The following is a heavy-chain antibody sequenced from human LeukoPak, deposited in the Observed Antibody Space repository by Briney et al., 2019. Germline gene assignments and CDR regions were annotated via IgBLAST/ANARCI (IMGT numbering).Heavy chain of an antibody. V-gene: IGHV4-59*01. D-gene: IGHD4-23*01. CDR1: GGSISSYY. CDR3: ARFTVVDAFDI. Sequence: SETLSLTCTVSGGSISSYYWSWIRQPPGKGLEWIGYIYYSGSTNYNPSLKSRVTISVDTSKNQFSLKLSSVTAADTAVYYCARFTVVDAFDIWGQGTMVTVSS. CDR2: IYYSGST. J-gene: IGHJ3*02.